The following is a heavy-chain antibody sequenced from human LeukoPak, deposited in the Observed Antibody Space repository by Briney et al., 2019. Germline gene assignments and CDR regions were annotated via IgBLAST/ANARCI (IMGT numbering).Heavy chain of an antibody. CDR3: ASSMVVGGYFDY. D-gene: IGHD3-10*01. CDR1: GFTFSSYS. V-gene: IGHV3-21*01. J-gene: IGHJ4*02. Sequence: GGSLRLSCAASGFTFSSYSMNWVRQAPGKGLEWVSSISSSSSYIYYADSVKGRFTISRDNAKNSLYLQMNSLRAEDTAVYYCASSMVVGGYFDYWGQGSLVTVSS. CDR2: ISSSSSYI.